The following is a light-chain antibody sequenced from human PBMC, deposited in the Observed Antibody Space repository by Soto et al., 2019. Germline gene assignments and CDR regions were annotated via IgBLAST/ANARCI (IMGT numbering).Light chain of an antibody. V-gene: IGKV1-5*01. J-gene: IGKJ1*01. CDR2: NAS. Sequence: DIQMTQSPSTLSASVGDRVTITCRASRNIERWLAWYQQKPGKPPKLLILNASTLGSGVPSRFSGSASGTEFTLTISGLQPDDFATYYCQHCDTSWPFGQGTKVDIK. CDR3: QHCDTSWP. CDR1: RNIERW.